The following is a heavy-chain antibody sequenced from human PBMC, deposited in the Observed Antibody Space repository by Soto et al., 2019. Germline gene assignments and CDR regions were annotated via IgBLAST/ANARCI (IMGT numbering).Heavy chain of an antibody. Sequence: PSEPLSLTCTVSCGSISSGGYYWSWIRQHPGKGLEWIGYIYYSGSTYYNPSLKSRVTISVDTSKNQFSLKLSSVTAADTAVYYCERDPGVDSSGQLYGKDVGGKGTTVNVSS. V-gene: IGHV4-31*03. CDR3: ERDPGVDSSGQLYGKDV. CDR1: CGSISSGGYY. D-gene: IGHD3-22*01. CDR2: IYYSGST. J-gene: IGHJ6*04.